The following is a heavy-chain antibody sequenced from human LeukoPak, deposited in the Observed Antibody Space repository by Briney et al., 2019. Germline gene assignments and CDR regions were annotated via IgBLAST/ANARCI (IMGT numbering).Heavy chain of an antibody. V-gene: IGHV1-18*01. CDR2: ISADNGKT. D-gene: IGHD5-12*01. CDR1: GYTFTSYG. J-gene: IGHJ6*03. CDR3: ARRGYPVYYYYMDV. Sequence: ASVKVSCKTSGYTFTSYGISWVRQAHGQGLEWMGWISADNGKTNYAQKLQGRVTMTTDTYTNTAYMELRSLRSDDTAVYYCARRGYPVYYYYMDVWGKGTTVTISS.